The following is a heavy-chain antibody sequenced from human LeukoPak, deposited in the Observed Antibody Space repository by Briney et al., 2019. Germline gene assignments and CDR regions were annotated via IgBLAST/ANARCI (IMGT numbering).Heavy chain of an antibody. CDR2: ISSSGSTI. CDR3: ARDGYDFWSGIDY. J-gene: IGHJ4*02. CDR1: GFTFSNAW. Sequence: GGSLRLSCAASGFTFSNAWMSWVRQAPGKGLEWVSYISSSGSTIYYADSVKGRFTISRDNAKNSLYLQMNSLRAEDSAVYYCARDGYDFWSGIDYWGQGTLVTVSS. D-gene: IGHD3-3*01. V-gene: IGHV3-11*04.